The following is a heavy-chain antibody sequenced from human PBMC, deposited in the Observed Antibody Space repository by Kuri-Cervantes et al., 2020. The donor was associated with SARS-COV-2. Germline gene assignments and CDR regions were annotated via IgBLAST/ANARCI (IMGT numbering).Heavy chain of an antibody. D-gene: IGHD3-16*01. Sequence: ASVKVSCKASGGTFSSYAISWVRQATGQGLEWMGWMNPNSGNTGYAQKFQGRVTLTRDTSISTAYMELSRLRSDDTAVYYCARVPHSGWGESALDIWGQGTMVTVSS. CDR2: MNPNSGNT. CDR3: ARVPHSGWGESALDI. V-gene: IGHV1-8*02. CDR1: GGTFSSYA. J-gene: IGHJ3*02.